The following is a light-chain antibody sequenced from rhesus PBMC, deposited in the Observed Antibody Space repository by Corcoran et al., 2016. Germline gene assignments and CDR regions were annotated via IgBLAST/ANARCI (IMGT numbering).Light chain of an antibody. CDR2: GAS. J-gene: IGKJ3*01. CDR1: QSVSTY. V-gene: IGKV3-31*02. Sequence: EIVMTQSPATLSLSPGETATMSCRSSQSVSTYLAWYQQKPGQAPRLLIYGASSRVIGTPDRFSGSWSWTGFTLTISSLEPADYAVYYCQQYNNWKFTFGPGTKLDIK. CDR3: QQYNNWKFT.